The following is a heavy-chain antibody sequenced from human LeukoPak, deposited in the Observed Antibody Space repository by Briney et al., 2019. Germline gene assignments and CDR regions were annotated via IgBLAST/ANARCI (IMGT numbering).Heavy chain of an antibody. J-gene: IGHJ6*04. Sequence: GGSLRLSCAASGFTFSSYAMHWVRQAPGKGLEWVAVISYDGSNKYYADSVKGRFTISRDNSKNTLYLQMNSLRAEGTAVYYCARDGSKGRMDVWGKGTTVTVSS. CDR2: ISYDGSNK. V-gene: IGHV3-30*01. CDR3: ARDGSKGRMDV. D-gene: IGHD5/OR15-5a*01. CDR1: GFTFSSYA.